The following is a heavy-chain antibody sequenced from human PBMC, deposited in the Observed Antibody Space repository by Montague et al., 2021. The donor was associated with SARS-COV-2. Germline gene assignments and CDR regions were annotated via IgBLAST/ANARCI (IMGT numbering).Heavy chain of an antibody. Sequence: CAISGDSVSSNSVAWSWIRPSPSRGLELLGRTYYRSKWYSDYAPSVRGRLTVNPDASKNEFSLELNYVTPEDTAVYYCVRYSGWFYFDFWGQGTLVTVSS. CDR3: VRYSGWFYFDF. CDR1: GDSVSSNSVA. CDR2: TYYRSKWYS. J-gene: IGHJ4*02. D-gene: IGHD6-19*01. V-gene: IGHV6-1*01.